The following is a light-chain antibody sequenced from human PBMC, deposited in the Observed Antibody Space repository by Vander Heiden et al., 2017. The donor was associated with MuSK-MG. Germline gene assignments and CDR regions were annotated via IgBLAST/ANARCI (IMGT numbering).Light chain of an antibody. CDR3: QQYGISPFT. Sequence: ERVLTQSPGTLSLSPGERATLSCRASQSVSSSYLAWYQQKPGQAPRLLIYGASSRATGIPDRFSGSGSGTDFTLTISRLEPEDFAVYYCQQYGISPFTFGGGTKVEI. CDR2: GAS. V-gene: IGKV3-20*01. CDR1: QSVSSSY. J-gene: IGKJ4*01.